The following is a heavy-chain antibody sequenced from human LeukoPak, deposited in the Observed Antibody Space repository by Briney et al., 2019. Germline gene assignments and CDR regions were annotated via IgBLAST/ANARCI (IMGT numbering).Heavy chain of an antibody. J-gene: IGHJ4*02. V-gene: IGHV3-33*01. Sequence: GGSPRLSCVASGFTFRNYGMHWVRQAPGKGLEWVAVIWYDGSNEHYADSVKGRFAISRDSSQNLVHLQMNSLTVEDTAVYYCARAQGALDYWGQGTLVTVSS. CDR2: IWYDGSNE. D-gene: IGHD1-26*01. CDR3: ARAQGALDY. CDR1: GFTFRNYG.